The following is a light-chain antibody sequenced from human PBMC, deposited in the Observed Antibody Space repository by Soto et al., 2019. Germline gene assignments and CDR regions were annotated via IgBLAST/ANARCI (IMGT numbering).Light chain of an antibody. Sequence: QSALTQPPSASGSPGQSVTISCTGTSSDVGGYNYVSWYQHHPGKAPKLIIYEVYKRPSGVPDRFSGSKSGNTAALTVSGLQAEDVADYYCSSYVRTNSYVFGTGTKVTDL. J-gene: IGLJ1*01. CDR1: SSDVGGYNY. V-gene: IGLV2-8*01. CDR2: EVY. CDR3: SSYVRTNSYV.